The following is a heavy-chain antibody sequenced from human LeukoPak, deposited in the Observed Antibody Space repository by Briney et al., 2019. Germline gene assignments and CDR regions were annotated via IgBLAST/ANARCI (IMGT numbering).Heavy chain of an antibody. CDR2: ISSNGSTI. CDR3: ARDYDSSGYYGPYFDY. CDR1: GFTFSSYE. V-gene: IGHV3-48*03. J-gene: IGHJ4*02. Sequence: GGSLRLSCAASGFTFSSYEMNWVRQAPGKGLEWVSYISSNGSTIYYADSVKGRFTISRDNAKNSLYLQMNSLRAEDTAVYYCARDYDSSGYYGPYFDYWGQGTLVTVSS. D-gene: IGHD3-22*01.